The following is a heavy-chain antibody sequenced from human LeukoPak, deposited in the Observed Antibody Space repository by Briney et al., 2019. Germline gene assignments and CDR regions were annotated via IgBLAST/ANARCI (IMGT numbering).Heavy chain of an antibody. CDR3: AREAMEPKYGLRSGRIKIWFDG. CDR1: DGSISSRSVY. D-gene: IGHD3-3*01. J-gene: IGHJ5*02. CDR2: IHYSGTS. V-gene: IGHV4-39*07. Sequence: SETLTLTCSVADGSISSRSVYWGWIRQSPGKGLEWIGSIHYSGTSYYNPSLKSRVTISVDTSKNQFSLKLSSVTAADTAVYYCAREAMEPKYGLRSGRIKIWFDGWGQGIPVTASS.